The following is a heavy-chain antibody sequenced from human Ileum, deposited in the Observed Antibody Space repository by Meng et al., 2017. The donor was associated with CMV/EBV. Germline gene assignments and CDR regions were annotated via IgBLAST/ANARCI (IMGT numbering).Heavy chain of an antibody. J-gene: IGHJ1*01. V-gene: IGHV3-74*01. CDR2: INVDGSAT. CDR3: ASAVDVPSLEFFQY. D-gene: IGHD2-2*01. CDR1: GSIFTKFW. Sequence: QLVRSGGGLVQPGGSLRLTCAASGSIFTKFWMHWVRRVPGTGLMWVSRINVDGSATTYADSVKGRFTISRDNAKNTLYLDMKSLRAEDTGIYYCASAVDVPSLEFFQYWGRGTLVTVSS.